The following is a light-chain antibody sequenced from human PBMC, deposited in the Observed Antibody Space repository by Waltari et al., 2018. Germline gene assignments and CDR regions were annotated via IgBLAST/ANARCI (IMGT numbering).Light chain of an antibody. V-gene: IGLV2-14*01. CDR3: SSYTTSSAPGV. J-gene: IGLJ1*01. CDR2: EVS. Sequence: QSALTQPASVSGSPGQSITISCSGTDSDVGDYDFVSWYHQHPGKAPHLIIYEVSNRPSGISNRFSASKSGNTASLTISGLQAEDEADYYCSSYTTSSAPGVFGTGTRVTVL. CDR1: DSDVGDYDF.